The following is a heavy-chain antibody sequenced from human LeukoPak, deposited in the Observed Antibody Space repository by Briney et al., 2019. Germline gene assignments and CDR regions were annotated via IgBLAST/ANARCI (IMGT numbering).Heavy chain of an antibody. CDR1: GFTFSSYG. J-gene: IGHJ4*02. V-gene: IGHV3-33*06. CDR2: IWYDGSNK. Sequence: GRSLRLSCAASGFTFSSYGMHWVRQAPGKGLEWVAVIWYDGSNKYYADYVKGRFTISRDNSKNSLFVQMNSLRAEDTAVYFCAKSRSGSANWALQIFDNWGQGTLVTVSS. CDR3: AKSRSGSANWALQIFDN. D-gene: IGHD1-1*01.